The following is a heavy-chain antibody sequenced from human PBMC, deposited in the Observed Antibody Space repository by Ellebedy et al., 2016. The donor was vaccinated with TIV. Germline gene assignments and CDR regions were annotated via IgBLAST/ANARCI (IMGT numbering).Heavy chain of an antibody. D-gene: IGHD6-13*01. Sequence: GESLKISCAASGFTFTNFAMTWVRPAPGKGLEWVSAITAGGNTHYADSVKGRFTTSRDKSKNTLYLQMTSLRSDDTAVYYCAKTEPYGTTWFGRIFWGQGTLVTVSS. J-gene: IGHJ4*02. V-gene: IGHV3-23*01. CDR2: ITAGGNT. CDR3: AKTEPYGTTWFGRIF. CDR1: GFTFTNFA.